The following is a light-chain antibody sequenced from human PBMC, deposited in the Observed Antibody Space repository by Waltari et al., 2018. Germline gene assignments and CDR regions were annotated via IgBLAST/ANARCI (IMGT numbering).Light chain of an antibody. J-gene: IGKJ2*01. Sequence: DIQMTQSPSSLSASVGDRVTITCRASQSISSYLNWYQQKPGKAPKLLIYAASSLQSGVPSRFSGSGSGTDFTLTISSLQPEDFATYYCQQSYNLPPTFGQGAKLEI. CDR2: AAS. CDR1: QSISSY. V-gene: IGKV1-39*01. CDR3: QQSYNLPPT.